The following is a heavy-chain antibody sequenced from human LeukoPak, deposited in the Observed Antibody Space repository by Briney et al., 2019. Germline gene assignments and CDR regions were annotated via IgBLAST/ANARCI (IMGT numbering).Heavy chain of an antibody. D-gene: IGHD1-26*01. Sequence: SETLSLTCAVYGGSFSGYYWSWIRQPPRQGRGWIGEINHSGSTNYNPSLKSRVTISVDTSKNQFSLKLSSVTAADTAVYYCARQNSGYFDYWGQGTLVTVSS. J-gene: IGHJ4*02. CDR1: GGSFSGYY. CDR3: ARQNSGYFDY. CDR2: INHSGST. V-gene: IGHV4-34*01.